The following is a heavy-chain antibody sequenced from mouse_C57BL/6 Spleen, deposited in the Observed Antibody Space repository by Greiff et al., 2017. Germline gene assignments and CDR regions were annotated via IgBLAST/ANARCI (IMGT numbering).Heavy chain of an antibody. J-gene: IGHJ4*01. CDR2: ISDGGSYT. CDR1: GFTFSSYA. V-gene: IGHV5-4*03. Sequence: EVKVEESGGGLVKPGGSLKLSCAASGFTFSSYAMSWVRQTPEKRLEWVATISDGGSYTYYPDNVKGRFTISRDNAKNNLYLQMSHLKSEDTARYYCARGRLGLMDYWGQGTSVTVSS. CDR3: ARGRLGLMDY. D-gene: IGHD2-2*01.